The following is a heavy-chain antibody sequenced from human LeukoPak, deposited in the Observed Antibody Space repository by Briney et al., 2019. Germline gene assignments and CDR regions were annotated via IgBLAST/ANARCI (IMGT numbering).Heavy chain of an antibody. Sequence: SETLSLTCTVSGGSISSYYWSWIRQPPGEGLEWIVYIFYSGSTNYNPSLKSRVTISVDTSKIQFSLKLSSVTAADTAVYYCARGPLKYYYGSGSYGSGNWFDPWGQGTLVTVSS. J-gene: IGHJ5*02. V-gene: IGHV4-59*12. CDR3: ARGPLKYYYGSGSYGSGNWFDP. CDR1: GGSISSYY. D-gene: IGHD3-10*01. CDR2: IFYSGST.